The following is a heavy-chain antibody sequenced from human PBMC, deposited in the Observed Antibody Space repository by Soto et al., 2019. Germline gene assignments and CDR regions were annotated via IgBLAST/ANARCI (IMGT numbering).Heavy chain of an antibody. CDR3: ARKGIAAAKH. V-gene: IGHV4-34*01. CDR1: GGSFSGYY. D-gene: IGHD6-13*01. J-gene: IGHJ1*01. Sequence: QVQLQQWGAGPLKPSETLSLTCAVYGGSFSGYYWSWIRQPPGKGLEWIGEINHSGSTNYNPSLKSRVTISVDTSKNQFSLKLSSVTAADTAVYYCARKGIAAAKHWGQGTLVTVSS. CDR2: INHSGST.